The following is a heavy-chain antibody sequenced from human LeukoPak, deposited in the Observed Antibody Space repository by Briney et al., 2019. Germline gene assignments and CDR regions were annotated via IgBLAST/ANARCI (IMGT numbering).Heavy chain of an antibody. Sequence: GGSLRLSCAASGFTFSSYGVSWVRQAPGKGLEWVSAISGSGGSTYYADSVKGRFTISRDNSKNTLYLQMNSLRAEDTAVYYCAKAPGAMVRGVIMGWGQGTLVTVSS. CDR1: GFTFSSYG. CDR2: ISGSGGST. V-gene: IGHV3-23*01. CDR3: AKAPGAMVRGVIMG. D-gene: IGHD3-10*01. J-gene: IGHJ4*02.